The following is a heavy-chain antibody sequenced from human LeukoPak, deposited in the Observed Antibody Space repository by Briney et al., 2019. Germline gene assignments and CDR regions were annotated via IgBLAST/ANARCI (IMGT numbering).Heavy chain of an antibody. Sequence: SETLSLTCTVSGGSISSYYWSWIRQPAGKGLEWIGRIYTSGSTNYNPSLKSRVAMSLDTSKNQFSLKLSSVTAADTAVYYCAREHYCSGGSCYGNWFDPWGQGTLVTVSS. CDR1: GGSISSYY. V-gene: IGHV4-4*07. CDR2: IYTSGST. CDR3: AREHYCSGGSCYGNWFDP. J-gene: IGHJ5*02. D-gene: IGHD2-15*01.